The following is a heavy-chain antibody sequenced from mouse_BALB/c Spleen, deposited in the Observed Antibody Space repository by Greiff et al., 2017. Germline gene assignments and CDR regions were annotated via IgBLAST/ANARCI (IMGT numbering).Heavy chain of an antibody. CDR3: ARKLTVDY. CDR1: GYTFTDYE. D-gene: IGHD4-1*01. V-gene: IGHV1-15*01. Sequence: QVQLKESGAELVRPGASVTLSCKASGYTFTDYEMHWVKQTPVHGLEWIGAIDPETGGTAYNQKFKGKATLTADKSSSTAYMELRSLTSEDSAVYYCARKLTVDYWGQGTTLTVSS. CDR2: IDPETGGT. J-gene: IGHJ2*01.